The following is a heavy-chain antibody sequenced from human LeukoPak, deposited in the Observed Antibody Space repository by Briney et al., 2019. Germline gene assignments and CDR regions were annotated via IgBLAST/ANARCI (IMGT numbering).Heavy chain of an antibody. Sequence: SETLSLTCTVSGGSISISSDYWGWIRQPRGKGLEWIGCIYYSVNTYYNPSLKSRVTISVDTSKHQFSLKLSSVTDADTAVYYCARHAGSSSWYFYNWFDPGGQGTLVTVSS. D-gene: IGHD6-13*01. V-gene: IGHV4-39*01. J-gene: IGHJ5*02. CDR1: GGSISISSDY. CDR3: ARHAGSSSWYFYNWFDP. CDR2: IYYSVNT.